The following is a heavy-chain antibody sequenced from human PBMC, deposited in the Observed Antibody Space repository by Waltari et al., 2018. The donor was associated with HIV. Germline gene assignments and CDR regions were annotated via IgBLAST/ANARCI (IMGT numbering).Heavy chain of an antibody. CDR1: GGSISSGSYY. CDR2: IYTSGNT. Sequence: QVQLQESGPGLVKPSQTLSLTCTVSGGSISSGSYYWGWIRQAAGKGLEWIGRIYTSGNTNSSPSLKSRVTISMDTSKNQFSLRLSSVTAADTAVYYCARELSDYGATAWFDYWGRGTLVTVSS. V-gene: IGHV4-61*02. CDR3: ARELSDYGATAWFDY. J-gene: IGHJ4*02. D-gene: IGHD3-16*01.